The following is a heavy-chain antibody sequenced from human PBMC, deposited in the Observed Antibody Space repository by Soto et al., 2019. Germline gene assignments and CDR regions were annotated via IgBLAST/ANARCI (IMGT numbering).Heavy chain of an antibody. CDR3: ATPNRRDSSGYYY. CDR2: IYYSGST. J-gene: IGHJ4*02. CDR1: GGSISSYY. D-gene: IGHD3-22*01. Sequence: SETLSLTCTVSGGSISSYYWSWIRQPPGKGLEWIGYIYYSGSTNYNPSLKSRVTISVGTSKNQFSLKLSSVTAADTAVYYCATPNRRDSSGYYYWGQGTLVTVSS. V-gene: IGHV4-59*08.